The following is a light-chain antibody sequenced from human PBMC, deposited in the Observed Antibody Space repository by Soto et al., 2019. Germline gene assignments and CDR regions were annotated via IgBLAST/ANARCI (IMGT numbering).Light chain of an antibody. CDR2: KAS. V-gene: IGKV1-5*03. CDR1: QTISSW. CDR3: QNYNSAPLT. J-gene: IGKJ5*01. Sequence: DIRMTQSPATLSGSVGDRVTITCRASQTISSWLAWYQQKPGKAPKLLIYKASTLKSGVPSRFSGSGSGTDFTLTISSLQPEDVATYYCQNYNSAPLTFGQGTRLEIK.